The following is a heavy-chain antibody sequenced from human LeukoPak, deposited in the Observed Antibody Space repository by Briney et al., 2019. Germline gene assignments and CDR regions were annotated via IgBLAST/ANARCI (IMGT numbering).Heavy chain of an antibody. Sequence: GESLKISCKGSGYSFTSYWLGWVRQMPGKGLEWMGIIYPGDSDTRYSPSFQGQVTISADKSISTAYLQWSSLKASDTAMYYCARMPPSKRFLEWSKAKTRKTYYFDYWGQGTLVTVSS. CDR1: GYSFTSYW. CDR2: IYPGDSDT. J-gene: IGHJ4*02. V-gene: IGHV5-51*01. CDR3: ARMPPSKRFLEWSKAKTRKTYYFDY. D-gene: IGHD3-3*01.